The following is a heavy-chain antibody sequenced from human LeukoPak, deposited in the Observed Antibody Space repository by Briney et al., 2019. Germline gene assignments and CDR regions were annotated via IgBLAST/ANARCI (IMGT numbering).Heavy chain of an antibody. CDR2: ISYDGSNK. CDR3: ANPTVVTLGKDAFDI. J-gene: IGHJ3*02. Sequence: GGSLRLSCAASGFTFSSYGMHWVRLAPGKGLEWVAVISYDGSNKYYADSVKGRFTISRDNSKNTLYLQMNSLRAEDTAVYYCANPTVVTLGKDAFDIWGQGTMVTVSS. CDR1: GFTFSSYG. D-gene: IGHD4-23*01. V-gene: IGHV3-30*18.